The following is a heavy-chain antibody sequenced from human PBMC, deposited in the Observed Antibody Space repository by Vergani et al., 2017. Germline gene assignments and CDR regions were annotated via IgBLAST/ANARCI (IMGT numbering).Heavy chain of an antibody. D-gene: IGHD6-13*01. CDR3: ARVRSSSWYFDY. Sequence: QVQLVQSGAELKKPGASVKVSCTASGYGYTFTGYYMHWVRQAPGQGLEWMGWINPNSGGTNYAQKFQGRVTMTRDTSISTAYMELSRLRSDDTAVYYCARVRSSSWYFDYWGQGTLVTVSS. J-gene: IGHJ4*02. CDR2: INPNSGGT. CDR1: GYGYTFTGYY. V-gene: IGHV1-2*02.